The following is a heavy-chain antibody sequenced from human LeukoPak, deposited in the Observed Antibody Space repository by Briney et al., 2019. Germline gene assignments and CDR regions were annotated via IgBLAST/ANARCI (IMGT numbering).Heavy chain of an antibody. J-gene: IGHJ5*02. V-gene: IGHV3-74*01. Sequence: GGSLRLSCAASGFTFGSHWMNWVRQAPGNGPVCVSRINGDGSTTAYADSVQGRFSISRDNAKSTLYLHMNSLRAEDTAVYYCGREGGGYCSGINCWKWFDPWVQGTLVTVSS. CDR2: INGDGSTT. CDR3: GREGGGYCSGINCWKWFDP. CDR1: GFTFGSHW. D-gene: IGHD2-15*01.